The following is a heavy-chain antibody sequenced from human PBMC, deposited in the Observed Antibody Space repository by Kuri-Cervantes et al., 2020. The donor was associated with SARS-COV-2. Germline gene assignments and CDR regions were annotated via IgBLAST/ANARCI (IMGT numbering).Heavy chain of an antibody. CDR1: GFTFSSYS. D-gene: IGHD3-10*01. J-gene: IGHJ4*02. CDR3: AKGGRSGSYYSDY. Sequence: GESLKISCAASGFTFSSYSMNWVRQAPGKGLEWVSYISSSSSTIYYADSVKGRFTISRDNAKNSLYLQMNSLRAEDTAVYYCAKGGRSGSYYSDYWGQGTLVTVSS. CDR2: ISSSSSTI. V-gene: IGHV3-48*04.